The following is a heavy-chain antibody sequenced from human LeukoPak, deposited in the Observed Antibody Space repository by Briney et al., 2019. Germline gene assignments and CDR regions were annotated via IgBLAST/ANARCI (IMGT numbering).Heavy chain of an antibody. CDR3: ARAGGDGYNSAY. J-gene: IGHJ4*02. CDR1: GFTFSSYA. Sequence: PGGSLRLSCAASGFTFSSYAMSWVRQAPGKGLEWVSAISGSGSTIYYADSVKGRFTISRDNAKNSLYLQMNSLRAEDTAVYYCARAGGDGYNSAYWGQGTLVTVSS. CDR2: ISGSGSTI. V-gene: IGHV3-48*04. D-gene: IGHD5-24*01.